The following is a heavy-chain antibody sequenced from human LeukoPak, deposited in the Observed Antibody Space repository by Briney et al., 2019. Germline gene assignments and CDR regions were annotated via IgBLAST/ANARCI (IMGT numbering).Heavy chain of an antibody. D-gene: IGHD3-22*01. CDR2: VNPNSGST. V-gene: IGHV1-8*01. Sequence: ASVKVSCKASGYTFTSYDINWVRQATGQGLEWMGWVNPNSGSTGYAQKFQGRVTMTRNTSISTAYMELSSLRSEDTAVYYCARLGVYYDSSGYYYDYWGQGTLVTVS. CDR1: GYTFTSYD. CDR3: ARLGVYYDSSGYYYDY. J-gene: IGHJ4*02.